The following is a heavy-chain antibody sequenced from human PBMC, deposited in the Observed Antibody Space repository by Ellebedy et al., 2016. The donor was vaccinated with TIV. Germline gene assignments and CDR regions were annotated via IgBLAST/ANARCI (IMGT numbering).Heavy chain of an antibody. D-gene: IGHD2/OR15-2a*01. Sequence: MPGGSLRLSCTVSGGSISSYYWSWIRQPPGKGLEWIGYIYYSGSTNYNPSLKSRVTISVDTSKNQFSLKLSSVTAADTAVYYCARAHSMMDASDALDIWGHGTLVTVSS. V-gene: IGHV4-59*01. CDR2: IYYSGST. CDR3: ARAHSMMDASDALDI. J-gene: IGHJ3*02. CDR1: GGSISSYY.